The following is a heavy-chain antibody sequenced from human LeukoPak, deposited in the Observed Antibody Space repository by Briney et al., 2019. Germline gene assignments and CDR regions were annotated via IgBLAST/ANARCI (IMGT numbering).Heavy chain of an antibody. J-gene: IGHJ4*02. D-gene: IGHD3-16*01. CDR2: IYHSGST. CDR1: GGSISSGGYS. Sequence: SQTLSLTCAVSGGSISSGGYSWSWIRQPPGKGLEWIGYIYHSGSTYYNPSLKSRVTISVDRSKNQFSLKLSSVTAADTAVYYCARDQGGYYFDYWGQGTLVTVSS. CDR3: ARDQGGYYFDY. V-gene: IGHV4-30-2*01.